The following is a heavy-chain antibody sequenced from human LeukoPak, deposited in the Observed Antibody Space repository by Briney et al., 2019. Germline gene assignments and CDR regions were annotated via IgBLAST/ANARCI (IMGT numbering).Heavy chain of an antibody. J-gene: IGHJ4*02. CDR3: AKASRYCSGGTCYSIRTGFDY. CDR2: ISGSGGST. CDR1: GFTFSSHA. Sequence: GGSLRLSCAASGFTFSSHAMSWVRQAPGKGLEWVSAISGSGGSTYYADSAKGRFTISRDNSKNTLYLQMNSLRAEDTAVYYCAKASRYCSGGTCYSIRTGFDYWGQGTLVTVSS. V-gene: IGHV3-23*01. D-gene: IGHD2-15*01.